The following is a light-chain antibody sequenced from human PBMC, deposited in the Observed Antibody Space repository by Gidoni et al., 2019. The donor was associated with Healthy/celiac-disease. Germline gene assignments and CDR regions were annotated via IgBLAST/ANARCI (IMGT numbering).Light chain of an antibody. V-gene: IGKV3-11*01. CDR1: QSVSSY. Sequence: EIVLTQSPSTLSLSPGERATLSCRSSQSVSSYLAWYQQKPGQPPRLLIYDAYNRATGIPARFSGSGYGTDFTLTISSLEPEDFAVYYCQQRSNWWTFGQGTKVEIK. CDR3: QQRSNWWT. J-gene: IGKJ1*01. CDR2: DAY.